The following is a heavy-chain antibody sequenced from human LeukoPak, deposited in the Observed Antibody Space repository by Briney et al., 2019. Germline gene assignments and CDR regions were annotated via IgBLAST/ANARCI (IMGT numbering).Heavy chain of an antibody. V-gene: IGHV3-30*03. CDR1: GFTFSSYG. Sequence: GRSLRLSCAASGFTFSSYGMRWVRQAPGKGLEWVAVISDDGSNKYYADSVKGRFTLSRENYKNTLYLQMNSLSAQDTDVYYXARQLLWFGELLHPFDYWGQGTLVTVSS. CDR2: ISDDGSNK. J-gene: IGHJ4*02. CDR3: ARQLLWFGELLHPFDY. D-gene: IGHD3-10*01.